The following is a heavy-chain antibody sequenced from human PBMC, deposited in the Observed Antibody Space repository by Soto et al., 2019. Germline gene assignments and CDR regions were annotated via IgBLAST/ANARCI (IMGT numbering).Heavy chain of an antibody. V-gene: IGHV4-31*03. CDR1: GGSISSDGYY. CDR2: IYYSGST. CDR3: ARESGSVSYSIQFDY. Sequence: QVQLQESGPGLVKPSQTLSLTCTVSGGSISSDGYYWSWIRQHPGKRLEWIGYIYYSGSTYYNPSLKSRVTITVDTSNNQFSLKLSCVTAADTAVYYCARESGSVSYSIQFDYWGQGTLVTVS. D-gene: IGHD3-10*01. J-gene: IGHJ4*02.